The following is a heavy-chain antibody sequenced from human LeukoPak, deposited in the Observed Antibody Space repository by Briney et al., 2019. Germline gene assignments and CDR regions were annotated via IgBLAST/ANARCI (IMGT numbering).Heavy chain of an antibody. D-gene: IGHD6-13*01. CDR3: AKGVGRSSNINRIDY. CDR2: ISGSGGST. CDR1: GFTFSSYG. J-gene: IGHJ4*02. Sequence: TGGSLRLSCAASGFTFSSYGMSWVRQAPGKGLEWVSAISGSGGSTYYADSVKGRFTISRDNSKNTLDLHMSSLRAEDTAVYYCAKGVGRSSNINRIDYWGQGTLVTVSS. V-gene: IGHV3-23*01.